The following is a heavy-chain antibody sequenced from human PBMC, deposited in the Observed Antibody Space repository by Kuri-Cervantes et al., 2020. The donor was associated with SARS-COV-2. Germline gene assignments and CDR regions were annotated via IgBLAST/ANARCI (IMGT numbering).Heavy chain of an antibody. Sequence: ASVKVSCKASSYTFTSYGISWVRQARGQGLEWMGWISAYNGNTNYAQKLQGRVTMTTDTSTSTAYMELRSLRSDDTAVYYCARPRGIVVVPAAMGGAFDTWGQGTMVTVSS. V-gene: IGHV1-18*01. D-gene: IGHD2-2*01. CDR2: ISAYNGNT. CDR3: ARPRGIVVVPAAMGGAFDT. CDR1: SYTFTSYG. J-gene: IGHJ3*02.